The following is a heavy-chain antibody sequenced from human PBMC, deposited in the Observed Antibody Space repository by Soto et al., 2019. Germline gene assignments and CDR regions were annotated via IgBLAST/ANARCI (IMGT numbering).Heavy chain of an antibody. CDR2: IYYSGST. Sequence: PSETLSLTYTVSGGSISSYYWSWIRQPPGKGLEWIGYIYYSGSTNYNPSLKSRVTISVDTSKNQFSLKLSSVTAADTAVYYCARVPLGVVVPAASVAFDIWGQGTMVT. V-gene: IGHV4-59*01. D-gene: IGHD2-2*01. CDR1: GGSISSYY. J-gene: IGHJ3*02. CDR3: ARVPLGVVVPAASVAFDI.